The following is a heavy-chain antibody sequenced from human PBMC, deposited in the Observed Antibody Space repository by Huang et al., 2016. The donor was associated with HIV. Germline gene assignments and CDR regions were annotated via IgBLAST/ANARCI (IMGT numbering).Heavy chain of an antibody. Sequence: EVQLVESGGRLVKPGGSLRLSCAASGFPFKHAWMNWVRQAPGKGPEWVGRIKRKLDGATTEYDAPVKGRFAISRDNSKNTLYLQMNSLKTEDTAVYFCAADRLAVAGAFDYWGLGTLVTVSS. V-gene: IGHV3-15*01. CDR3: AADRLAVAGAFDY. CDR1: GFPFKHAW. CDR2: IKRKLDGATT. D-gene: IGHD6-19*01. J-gene: IGHJ4*02.